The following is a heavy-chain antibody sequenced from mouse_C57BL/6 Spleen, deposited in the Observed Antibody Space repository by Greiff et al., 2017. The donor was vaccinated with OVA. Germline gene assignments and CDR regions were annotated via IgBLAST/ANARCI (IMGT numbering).Heavy chain of an antibody. J-gene: IGHJ2*01. CDR1: GFTFSSYG. CDR2: ISSGGSYT. CDR3: ARAGVPGFFDD. D-gene: IGHD5-1*01. Sequence: EVMLVESGGDLVKPGGSLKLSCAASGFTFSSYGMSWVRQTPDKRLEWVATISSGGSYTYYPDSVKGRFTISRDNAKNTLYLQMSSLKSEDTAMYYCARAGVPGFFDDWGKGTTLTVSS. V-gene: IGHV5-6*01.